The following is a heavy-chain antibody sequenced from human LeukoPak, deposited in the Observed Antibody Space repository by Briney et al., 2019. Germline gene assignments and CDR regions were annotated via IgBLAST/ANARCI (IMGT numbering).Heavy chain of an antibody. CDR1: GYFISDAYY. Sequence: SETLSLTCTVSGYFISDAYYWGWIRQPPGKGLEWIGSIYNSGSTYYNPSLKSRVTISVDTSKNQFSLKLNSVTAADTAVYYCARATYYVWGSYLSVDYWGQGSLVTVSS. D-gene: IGHD3-16*01. V-gene: IGHV4-38-2*02. CDR2: IYNSGST. J-gene: IGHJ4*02. CDR3: ARATYYVWGSYLSVDY.